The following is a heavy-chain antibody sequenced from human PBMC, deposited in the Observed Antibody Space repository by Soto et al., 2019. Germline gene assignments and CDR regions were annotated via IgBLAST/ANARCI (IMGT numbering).Heavy chain of an antibody. V-gene: IGHV4-4*07. CDR1: VDSISSYY. D-gene: IGHD2-8*01. CDR2: IYPSGSA. Sequence: QVQLQESGPGLVKLSETLSLTCTVSVDSISSYYWSWIRQTAGKGLEWIGRIYPSGSANYNPSFKIRVTMSVDTSKNQFSLKLSSVTAAATAVYYCARDRGRYCPTSSCPKGSYYGVDVWGKGTTVTVSS. J-gene: IGHJ6*04. CDR3: ARDRGRYCPTSSCPKGSYYGVDV.